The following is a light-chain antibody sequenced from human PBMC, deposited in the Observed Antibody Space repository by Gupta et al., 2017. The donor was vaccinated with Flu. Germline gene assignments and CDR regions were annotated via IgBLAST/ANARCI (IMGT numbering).Light chain of an antibody. J-gene: IGKJ4*01. CDR1: QTVSSSY. Sequence: EIVLTQSPGTLSLSPGERVTLSCRASQTVSSSYLAWYQQKPGQTPRLLIYGASSRATGIPDRFSGSGSGTDFTLTISRLEPEDVAVYYCQQDGSSSTFGGGTKVEIK. CDR3: QQDGSSST. CDR2: GAS. V-gene: IGKV3-20*01.